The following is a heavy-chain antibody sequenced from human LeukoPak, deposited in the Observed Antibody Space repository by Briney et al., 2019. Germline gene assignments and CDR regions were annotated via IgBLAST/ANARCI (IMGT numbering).Heavy chain of an antibody. CDR1: GGSLSGYY. Sequence: SETLSLTCAVYGGSLSGYYWSWIRQPPGKGLEWIGEINHSGSTNYNPSLKSRVTISVDTSKNQFSLKLSSVTAADTAVYYCARHRYSSGWYGGWPFDYWGQGTLVTVSS. CDR3: ARHRYSSGWYGGWPFDY. CDR2: INHSGST. J-gene: IGHJ4*02. D-gene: IGHD6-19*01. V-gene: IGHV4-34*01.